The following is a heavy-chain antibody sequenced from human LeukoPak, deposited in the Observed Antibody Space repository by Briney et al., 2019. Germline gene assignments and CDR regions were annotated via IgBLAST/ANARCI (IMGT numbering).Heavy chain of an antibody. CDR2: IKPNSGDT. CDR1: GYTFTGYS. CDR3: ARREVAAGGYYGMDV. V-gene: IGHV1-2*04. D-gene: IGHD2-15*01. J-gene: IGHJ6*02. Sequence: ASVKVSCKASGYTFTGYSMHWVRQAPGQGLQWMGWIKPNSGDTNYAQKFQGWVTMTRDTSISTAYMELSRLRSDDTAVYYCARREVAAGGYYGMDVWGQGTTVTVSS.